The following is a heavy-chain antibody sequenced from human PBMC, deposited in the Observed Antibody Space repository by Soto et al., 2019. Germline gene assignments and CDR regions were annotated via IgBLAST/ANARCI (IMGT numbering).Heavy chain of an antibody. Sequence: EVQLVESGGGLIQPGGSLRLSCAVSGFTVSNNYMSWVRQAPGKGLEGVSVIYSGGYTAYGDSVKGRFTISRDNSKNTQYSQMNSGGAHDPAVFSCAAQPGGGGYWGQGTLVTVSS. J-gene: IGHJ4*02. CDR2: IYSGGYT. CDR3: AAQPGGGGY. V-gene: IGHV3-53*01. D-gene: IGHD3-10*01. CDR1: GFTVSNNY.